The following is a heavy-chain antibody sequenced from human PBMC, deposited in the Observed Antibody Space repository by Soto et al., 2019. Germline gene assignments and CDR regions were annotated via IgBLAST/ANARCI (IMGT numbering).Heavy chain of an antibody. J-gene: IGHJ4*02. CDR3: GRHPASQYYYDSSGYRREFDY. V-gene: IGHV4-39*01. D-gene: IGHD3-22*01. CDR1: GGSSCSSNYY. CDR2: IYYSRST. Sequence: SETLSLTCTVSGGSSCSSNYYWGWIRQPPGKGLEWIGSIYYSRSTYYNPSLKSRVTISVDTSKNQFSLKLTSVNAADTAVYYCGRHPASQYYYDSSGYRREFDYWGQGTLVTVSS.